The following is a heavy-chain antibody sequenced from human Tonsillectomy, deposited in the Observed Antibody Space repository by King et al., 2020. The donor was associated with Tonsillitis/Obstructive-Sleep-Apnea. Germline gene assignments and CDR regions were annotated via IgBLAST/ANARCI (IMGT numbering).Heavy chain of an antibody. J-gene: IGHJ3*02. CDR2: IYYSGST. D-gene: IGHD2-21*02. CDR3: AIGVCGGDCRDAFDI. Sequence: QLQESGPGLVKPSETLSLTCTVSGGSISSYYWSWIRQPPGKGLEWIGYIYYSGSTNYNPSLKSRVTISVDTSKNQFSLKLSSVTAADTAVYYCAIGVCGGDCRDAFDIWGQGTMVTVSS. V-gene: IGHV4-59*08. CDR1: GGSISSYY.